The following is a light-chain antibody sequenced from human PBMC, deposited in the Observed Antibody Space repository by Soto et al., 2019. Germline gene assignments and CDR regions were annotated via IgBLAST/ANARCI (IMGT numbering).Light chain of an antibody. CDR1: QSVSSY. CDR3: QQRSNWPPIT. J-gene: IGKJ5*01. CDR2: DAS. V-gene: IGKV3-11*01. Sequence: EIVLTQSPATLSLSHRERATLSCRASQSVSSYLAWYQQKPGQAPRLLIYDASNRATGIPARFSGSGSGTDFTLTISSLEPEDFAVYYCQQRSNWPPITFGQGRRLEIK.